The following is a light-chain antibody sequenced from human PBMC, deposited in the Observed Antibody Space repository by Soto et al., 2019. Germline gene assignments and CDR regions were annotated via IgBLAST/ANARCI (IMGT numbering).Light chain of an antibody. J-gene: IGKJ2*01. V-gene: IGKV3-20*01. CDR1: QSVSSSS. Sequence: EIVLTQSPGTLSLSPGERATLSCRASQSVSSSSLAWYQQKPGQAPRLLICAASSGATGIPDRFSGSGSGTDFTLTISGLEPEDSAVYYCQQYGGAPYTFGQGTKLEIK. CDR2: AAS. CDR3: QQYGGAPYT.